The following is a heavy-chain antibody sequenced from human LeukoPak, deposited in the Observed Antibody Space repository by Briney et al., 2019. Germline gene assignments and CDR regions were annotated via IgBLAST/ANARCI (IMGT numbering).Heavy chain of an antibody. V-gene: IGHV3-33*01. J-gene: IGHJ4*02. CDR2: IWYDGSNK. D-gene: IGHD3-3*01. CDR1: GFTFSNHG. CDR3: ARDRSVDYFDY. Sequence: QSGGSLRLSCAASGFTFSNHGMHWVRQAPGKGLEWVAVIWYDGSNKYYVDSVKGRFTISRDNSKSTLYLQMNSLRAEDTAVYYCARDRSVDYFDYWGQGTLVTVSS.